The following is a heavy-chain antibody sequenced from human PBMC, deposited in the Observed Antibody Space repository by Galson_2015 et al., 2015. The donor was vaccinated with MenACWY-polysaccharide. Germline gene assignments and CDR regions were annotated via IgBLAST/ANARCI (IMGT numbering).Heavy chain of an antibody. D-gene: IGHD3-9*01. CDR3: AKDKTIRGGCGMDV. Sequence: SLRLSCAASGFTFSSYGMHWVRQAPGKGLEWVAVIWYDGSNKYYADSVKGRFTISRDNSKNTLYLQMNSLRAEDTAVYYCAKDKTIRGGCGMDVWGQGTTVTVSS. CDR1: GFTFSSYG. J-gene: IGHJ6*02. V-gene: IGHV3-33*06. CDR2: IWYDGSNK.